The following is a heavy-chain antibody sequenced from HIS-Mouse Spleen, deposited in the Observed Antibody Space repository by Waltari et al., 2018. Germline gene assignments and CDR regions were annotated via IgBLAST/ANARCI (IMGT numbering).Heavy chain of an antibody. D-gene: IGHD6-13*01. CDR3: AREIPYSSSWYDWYFDL. J-gene: IGHJ2*01. CDR2: IYYRGST. Sequence: QLQLQESGPGLVKPSETLSLTRTVSGGSISSSTYHWGSIRQPPGKGLEWIGSIYYRGSTYYNPSLKSRVTISVDTSKNQFSLKLSSVTAADTAVYYCAREIPYSSSWYDWYFDLWGRGTLVTVSS. V-gene: IGHV4-39*07. CDR1: GGSISSSTYH.